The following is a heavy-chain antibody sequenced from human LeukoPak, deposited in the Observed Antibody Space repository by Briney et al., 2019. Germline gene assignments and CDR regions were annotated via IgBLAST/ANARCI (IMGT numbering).Heavy chain of an antibody. Sequence: ASLKVSCKASGYTFTGYYMYWVRQAPGQGLEWMGWINPNSGGTNYAQKFQGRVTMTRDTSISTAYMELSRLRSDDTAVYYCARAVFRPAAVDYWGQGTLVTVSS. CDR3: ARAVFRPAAVDY. J-gene: IGHJ4*02. CDR2: INPNSGGT. V-gene: IGHV1-2*02. CDR1: GYTFTGYY. D-gene: IGHD2-2*01.